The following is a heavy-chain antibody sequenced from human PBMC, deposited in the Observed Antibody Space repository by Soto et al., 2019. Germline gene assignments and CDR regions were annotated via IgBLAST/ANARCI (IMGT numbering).Heavy chain of an antibody. CDR3: AHRVLRTVFGLVTTTAIYFDF. D-gene: IGHD3-3*01. J-gene: IGHJ4*02. CDR2: IYWDDDK. V-gene: IGHV2-5*02. Sequence: QITLNASGPTVVRPTETLTLTCRFSGFSLTTSGVGVGWIRQSPGKAPEWLGCIYWDDDKRYSASLKSRLTITKDTSKNQVVLTVSDLDPTDTATYYCAHRVLRTVFGLVTTTAIYFDFWGQGTPVAVSS. CDR1: GFSLTTSGVG.